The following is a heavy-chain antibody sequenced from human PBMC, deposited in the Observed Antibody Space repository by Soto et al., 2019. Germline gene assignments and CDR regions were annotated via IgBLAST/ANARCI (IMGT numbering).Heavy chain of an antibody. Sequence: QVHLVQSGVEVKTPGASVKVSCQASGYTFFTYDISWVRQAPGQGLEWMGWISTYSGDTKYAQKFQGRVTMTTATYTTTTYLELRSLRSDDTAVYYCARHHGPTTSENWFDPWCQGTLVTVSS. J-gene: IGHJ5*02. D-gene: IGHD5-12*01. V-gene: IGHV1-18*01. CDR2: ISTYSGDT. CDR3: ARHHGPTTSENWFDP. CDR1: GYTFFTYD.